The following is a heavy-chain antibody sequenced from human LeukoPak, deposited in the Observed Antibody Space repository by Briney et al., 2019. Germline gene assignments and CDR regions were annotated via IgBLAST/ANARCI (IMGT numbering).Heavy chain of an antibody. Sequence: AASVKVSCKASGYTFTSYGINWVRQAPGQGFEWMGWMNPNSGSTVYSQNFQGRVTMTRNTSINTAYMELSSLRSEDTAVYYCAAKGIAAAAIDYWGQGTLVTVSS. J-gene: IGHJ4*02. CDR2: MNPNSGST. CDR1: GYTFTSYG. V-gene: IGHV1-8*01. CDR3: AAKGIAAAAIDY. D-gene: IGHD6-25*01.